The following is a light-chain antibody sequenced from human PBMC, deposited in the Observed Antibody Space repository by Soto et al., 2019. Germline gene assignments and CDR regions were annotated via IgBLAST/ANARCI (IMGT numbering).Light chain of an antibody. CDR2: ATS. V-gene: IGKV1-12*01. J-gene: IGKJ4*01. CDR1: QVISSW. CDR3: QQTNSFPLT. Sequence: DIQMTQSPSSVSASVVDRVTITFRASQVISSWLAWYQQKPGKAPELLIYATSSLQGGVPSRFSGSGSGTDFTLTISSLQPEDFATYYCQQTNSFPLTFGGGTKVDIK.